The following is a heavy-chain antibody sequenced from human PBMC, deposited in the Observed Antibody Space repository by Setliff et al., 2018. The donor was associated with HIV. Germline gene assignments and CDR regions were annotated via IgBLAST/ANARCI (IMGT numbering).Heavy chain of an antibody. D-gene: IGHD2-15*01. CDR2: ISYDGSNK. CDR1: GFTFSNYG. J-gene: IGHJ4*01. Sequence: GGSLRLSCAASGFTFSNYGMHWVRQAPGKGLEWVAVISYDGSNKYYGDSVKGRFTISRDNSKNTLYLQMNRLRVDDTAVYYCAKDGISGGSYPPYYFDYWGHGTLVTVSS. CDR3: AKDGISGGSYPPYYFDY. V-gene: IGHV3-30*18.